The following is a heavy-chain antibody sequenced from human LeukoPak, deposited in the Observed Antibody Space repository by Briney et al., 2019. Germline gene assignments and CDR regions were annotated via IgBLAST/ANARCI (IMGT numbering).Heavy chain of an antibody. V-gene: IGHV3-23*01. J-gene: IGHJ4*02. Sequence: GGSLRLSCVDSGFTFSSYALSWVRQVPGKGLEWVSGISDNGGSTYNADSVKGRFTISRDNSKNTLYLQMNSLRVEDTAKYYCASRQGLGWHYVNWGQGTLVTVSS. CDR2: ISDNGGST. CDR3: ASRQGLGWHYVN. D-gene: IGHD3-10*02. CDR1: GFTFSSYA.